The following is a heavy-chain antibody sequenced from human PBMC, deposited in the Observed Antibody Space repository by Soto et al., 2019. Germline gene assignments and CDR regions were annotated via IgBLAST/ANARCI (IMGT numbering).Heavy chain of an antibody. CDR1: GFTFSSYA. CDR3: ARRGSGSYYDY. J-gene: IGHJ4*02. D-gene: IGHD1-26*01. CDR2: ISGSGDST. Sequence: EVQLLESGGGLVQPGGSLRLSCAASGFTFSSYAMSWVRQAPGKGLEWVSVISGSGDSTYYADSVKGRFTISRDNSKNTLYLQMNCLSAEDTAVYYCARRGSGSYYDYWGQGTLVTVSS. V-gene: IGHV3-23*01.